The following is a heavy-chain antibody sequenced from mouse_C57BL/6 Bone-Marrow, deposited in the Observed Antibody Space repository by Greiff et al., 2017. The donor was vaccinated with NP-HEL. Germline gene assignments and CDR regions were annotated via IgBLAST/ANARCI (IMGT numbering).Heavy chain of an antibody. Sequence: VKLQESDAELVKPGASVKISCKASGYTFTDHPIHWMKQRPEQGLEWIGSIYPRDGSTKYNEKFKGKATLTADKSSSTAYMQLNSLTSEDSAVYFATRGDYYYYGSSTYYFDYWGQGTTVTVSS. CDR3: TRGDYYYYGSSTYYFDY. D-gene: IGHD1-1*01. CDR1: GYTFTDHP. J-gene: IGHJ2*01. V-gene: IGHV1-78*01. CDR2: IYPRDGST.